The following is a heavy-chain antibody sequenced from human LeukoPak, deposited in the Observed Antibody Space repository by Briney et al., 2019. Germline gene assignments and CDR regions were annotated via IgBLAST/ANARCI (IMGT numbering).Heavy chain of an antibody. CDR1: GFAFSSYG. V-gene: IGHV3-33*01. D-gene: IGHD3-10*01. CDR2: IWYDGSIK. CDR3: ARDMSSWAMVRGLSNWFDP. Sequence: GGSLRLSCAASGFAFSSYGMHWVRQAPSKGLEWVAAIWYDGSIKYYGDSVKDRFTISRDNSKNTLYLQMDSLRADDTAVYFCARDMSSWAMVRGLSNWFDPWGQGTLVTVSS. J-gene: IGHJ5*02.